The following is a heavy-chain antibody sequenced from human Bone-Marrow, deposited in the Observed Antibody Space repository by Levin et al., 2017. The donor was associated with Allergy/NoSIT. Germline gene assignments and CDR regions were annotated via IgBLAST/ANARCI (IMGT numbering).Heavy chain of an antibody. CDR3: ARETTVTTD. J-gene: IGHJ4*02. V-gene: IGHV3-23*01. CDR2: ISGSGGST. Sequence: GESLKISCAASGFTFSSYAMSWVRQAPGKGLEWVSAISGSGGSTYYADSVKGRFTISRDNSKNTLYLQMNSLRAEDTAVYYCARETTVTTDWGQGTLVTVSS. D-gene: IGHD4-17*01. CDR1: GFTFSSYA.